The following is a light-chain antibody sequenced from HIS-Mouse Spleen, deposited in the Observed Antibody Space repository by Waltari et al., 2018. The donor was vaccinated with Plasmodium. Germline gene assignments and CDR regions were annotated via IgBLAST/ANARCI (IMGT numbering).Light chain of an antibody. Sequence: QSALTQPASVSGSPGQSITISCTGTSSDVGGYNYVSWYQQHPGKAPKLMIYEVINLPSGFFNRFSGSKYVHTATLTISALQAEYEADYYCSSYTSSSTEVFGGWTKLTVL. J-gene: IGLJ2*01. CDR1: SSDVGGYNY. CDR2: EVI. V-gene: IGLV2-14*01. CDR3: SSYTSSSTEV.